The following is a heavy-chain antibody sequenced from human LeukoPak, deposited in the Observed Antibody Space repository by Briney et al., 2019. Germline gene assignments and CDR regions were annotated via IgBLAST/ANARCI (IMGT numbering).Heavy chain of an antibody. J-gene: IGHJ5*02. CDR1: GGSISSSSYY. D-gene: IGHD3-3*01. V-gene: IGHV4-39*07. CDR2: IYYSGST. CDR3: ARERYDFWSGQAYWFDP. Sequence: SETLSLTCTVSGGSISSSSYYWGWIRQPPGKGLEWIGSIYYSGSTYYNPSLKSRVTISVDTSKNQFSLKLSSVTAADTAVYYCARERYDFWSGQAYWFDPWGQGTLVTVSS.